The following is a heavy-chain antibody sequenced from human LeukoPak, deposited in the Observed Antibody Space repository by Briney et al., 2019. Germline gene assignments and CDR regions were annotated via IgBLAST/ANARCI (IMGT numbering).Heavy chain of an antibody. J-gene: IGHJ4*02. CDR2: ISGSGGST. Sequence: PGGSLRLSCAASGFTFSSYAMSWVRQAPGKGLEWVSAISGSGGSTYYADSVKGRFTISRDNSKNTLYLQMNSLRAEDTAVYYCARVGYRSGWNRSWGQGTLVTVSS. V-gene: IGHV3-23*01. CDR3: ARVGYRSGWNRS. D-gene: IGHD6-19*01. CDR1: GFTFSSYA.